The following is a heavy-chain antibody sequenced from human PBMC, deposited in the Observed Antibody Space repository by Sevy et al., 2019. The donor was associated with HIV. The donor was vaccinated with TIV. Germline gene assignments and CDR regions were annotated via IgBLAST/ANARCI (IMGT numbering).Heavy chain of an antibody. V-gene: IGHV4-59*01. D-gene: IGHD3-9*01. J-gene: IGHJ6*02. CDR1: GGSINSFY. Sequence: SETLYLICTVSGGSINSFYWNWIRHSPGKGLEWIGYVDDSGRTNSNPSLKSRVTISKDMSQNQVSLKLTSVTAADTAVYYCAREVYDIMTGYSGGMDVWGQGTTVTVSS. CDR2: VDDSGRT. CDR3: AREVYDIMTGYSGGMDV.